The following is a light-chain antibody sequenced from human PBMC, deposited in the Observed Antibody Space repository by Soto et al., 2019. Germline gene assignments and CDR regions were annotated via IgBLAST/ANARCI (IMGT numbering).Light chain of an antibody. CDR3: ALWDDSLNGLRV. Sequence: QSVLTQPPSASGTPGQTVTISCSGSSSNIGSNLVNWYQLLPGTTPRLLIYNNNQRPSAVPDRFSGSKSGTSASLAISGLQSEDEGDHFCALWDDSLNGLRVFGGGTKVTVL. CDR1: SSNIGSNL. V-gene: IGLV1-44*01. CDR2: NNN. J-gene: IGLJ3*02.